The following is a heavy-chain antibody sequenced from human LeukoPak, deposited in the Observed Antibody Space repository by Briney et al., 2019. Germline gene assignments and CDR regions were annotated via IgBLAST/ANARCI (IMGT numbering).Heavy chain of an antibody. CDR3: ARSIVGATTWFDY. V-gene: IGHV3-74*01. CDR2: INSDGGTT. Sequence: GGSLRLSCTASGFAFSSYWMHWVRLTPGKGLVWVSRINSDGGTTNYADSVKGRFTISRDNAKNTLHLQISSLRAEDTAVYFCARSIVGATTWFDYWGQGTLVAVSS. J-gene: IGHJ4*02. CDR1: GFAFSSYW. D-gene: IGHD1-26*01.